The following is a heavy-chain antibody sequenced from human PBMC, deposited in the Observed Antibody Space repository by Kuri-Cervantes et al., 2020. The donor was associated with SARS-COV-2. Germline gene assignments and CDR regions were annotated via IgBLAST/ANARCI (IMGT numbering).Heavy chain of an antibody. V-gene: IGHV3-48*04. CDR3: AKDLPQVFGVVQIYYYYYYMDV. Sequence: GESLKISCAASGFTFSSYSMNWIRQAPGKGLEWVSYISSSGSTIYYADSVKGRFTTSRDNAKNSLYLQMNSLRADDTAVYYCAKDLPQVFGVVQIYYYYYYMDVWGKGTTVTVSS. CDR1: GFTFSSYS. D-gene: IGHD3-3*01. CDR2: ISSSGSTI. J-gene: IGHJ6*03.